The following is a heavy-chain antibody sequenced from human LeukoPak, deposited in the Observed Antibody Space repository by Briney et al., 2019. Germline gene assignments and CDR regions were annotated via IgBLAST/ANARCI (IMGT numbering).Heavy chain of an antibody. CDR2: INNRGRP. Sequence: SETLSLTCAVYGGSFIGSYWGWLRRPPGKGLGWIGEINNRGRPNYNPSLKSRVTISVDTSKNQFSLKLSSVTAADTAVYYCARVVKPRRGYSGYGRRTSPGYFDYWGQGTLVTVSS. CDR1: GGSFIGSY. D-gene: IGHD5-12*01. J-gene: IGHJ4*02. V-gene: IGHV4-34*01. CDR3: ARVVKPRRGYSGYGRRTSPGYFDY.